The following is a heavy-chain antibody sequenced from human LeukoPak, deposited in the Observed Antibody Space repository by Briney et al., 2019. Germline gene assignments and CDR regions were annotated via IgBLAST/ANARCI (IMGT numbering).Heavy chain of an antibody. V-gene: IGHV1-69*13. CDR1: GGTFSSYA. D-gene: IGHD3-10*01. J-gene: IGHJ3*02. CDR3: ARVYYYGSGSYNAFDI. CDR2: IITIFGTA. Sequence: ASVKVSCKASGGTFSSYAISWVRQAPGQGLEWMGGIITIFGTAKYAQKFQGRVTITADESTSTAYMELSSLRSEDTAVYYCARVYYYGSGSYNAFDIWGQGTMVTVSS.